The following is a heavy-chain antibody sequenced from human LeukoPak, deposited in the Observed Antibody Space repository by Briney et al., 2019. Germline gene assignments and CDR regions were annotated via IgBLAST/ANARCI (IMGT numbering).Heavy chain of an antibody. J-gene: IGHJ6*02. CDR1: GGTFSSYA. CDR3: ARGYCSSTSCYVDYYYGMDV. D-gene: IGHD2-2*01. Sequence: SVKVSCKASGGTFSSYAISWVRQAPGQGLEWMGRIIPILGIANYAQKFQGRVTITADKSTSTAYMERSSLRSEDTAVYYRARGYCSSTSCYVDYYYGMDVCGQGTTATVSS. V-gene: IGHV1-69*04. CDR2: IIPILGIA.